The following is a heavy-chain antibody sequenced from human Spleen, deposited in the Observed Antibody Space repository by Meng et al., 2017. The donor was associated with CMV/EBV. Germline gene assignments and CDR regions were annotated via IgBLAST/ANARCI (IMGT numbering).Heavy chain of an antibody. Sequence: GESQKISCAASGFTFSSYSMNWVRQAPGKGLEWVSSISSSSSYIYYADSVKGRFTISRDNAKNSLYLQMNSMRAEDTAVYYCARDRKDGYNWYYFYYWGQGTLVTVSS. D-gene: IGHD5-24*01. J-gene: IGHJ4*02. V-gene: IGHV3-21*01. CDR1: GFTFSSYS. CDR2: ISSSSSYI. CDR3: ARDRKDGYNWYYFYY.